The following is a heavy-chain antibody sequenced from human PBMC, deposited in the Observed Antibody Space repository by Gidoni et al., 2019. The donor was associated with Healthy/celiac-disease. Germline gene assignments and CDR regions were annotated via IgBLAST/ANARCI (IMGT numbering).Heavy chain of an antibody. Sequence: EVQLVESGGGLVKPGGSLRLSCAASGFTFSSYSMTWVRQAPGKGLEWVSSISSSSSYIYYADSVKGRFTISRDNAKNSLYLQMNSLRAEDTAVYYCAREDIVVVPAADTSYYYYMDVWGKGTTVTVSS. CDR3: AREDIVVVPAADTSYYYYMDV. CDR2: ISSSSSYI. D-gene: IGHD2-2*01. V-gene: IGHV3-21*01. J-gene: IGHJ6*03. CDR1: GFTFSSYS.